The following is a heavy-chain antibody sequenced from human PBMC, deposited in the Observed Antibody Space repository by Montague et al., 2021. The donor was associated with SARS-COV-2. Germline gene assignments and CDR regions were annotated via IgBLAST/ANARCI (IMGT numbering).Heavy chain of an antibody. V-gene: IGHV4-59*08. CDR1: GDSISNYS. J-gene: IGHJ4*02. D-gene: IGHD3-22*01. CDR3: ARGTKRVFTYDYDSSGYASDY. CDR2: IYYSGST. Sequence: SETLSFTCSVSGDSISNYSWSWIRQSPGKGLEWIGYIYYSGSTNYNPSLTSRVTISVDTSKNQVSLKLTSVTAADTAVYYCARGTKRVFTYDYDSSGYASDYWGQGTLVTVSS.